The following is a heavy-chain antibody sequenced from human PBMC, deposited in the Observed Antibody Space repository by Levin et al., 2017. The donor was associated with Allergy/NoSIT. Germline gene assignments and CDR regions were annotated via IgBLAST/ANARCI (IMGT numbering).Heavy chain of an antibody. D-gene: IGHD4/OR15-4a*01. CDR1: GGSIRSSSYY. CDR2: MYYSGNT. CDR3: ARHPPSMVVTDVEDWYFDL. Sequence: SETLSLTCTVSGGSIRSSSYYWGWIRQSPGKGLEWIGSMYYSGNTYYNPSLKSRVTTSVDTSQNQPSLHLTSVTAADTAAYYCARHPPSMVVTDVEDWYFDLWGRGTLVTVSS. V-gene: IGHV4-39*01. J-gene: IGHJ2*01.